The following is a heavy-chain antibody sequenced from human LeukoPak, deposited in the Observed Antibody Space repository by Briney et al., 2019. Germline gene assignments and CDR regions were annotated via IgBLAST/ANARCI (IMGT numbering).Heavy chain of an antibody. CDR1: GFTFSSYW. V-gene: IGHV3-74*01. J-gene: IGHJ4*02. CDR3: ARVSSSSWWALDY. CDR2: INTDGSST. Sequence: GGSLRLSCAASGFTFSSYWMHWVRQAPGKGLVWVSRINTDGSSTSYADSVKGRFTISRDNAKNTLYLQMNSLRAEDTAVYYCARVSSSSWWALDYWGQGTLVAVSS. D-gene: IGHD6-13*01.